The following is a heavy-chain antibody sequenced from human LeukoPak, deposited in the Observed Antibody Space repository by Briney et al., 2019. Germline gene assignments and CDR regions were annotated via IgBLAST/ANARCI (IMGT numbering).Heavy chain of an antibody. Sequence: GGSLRLSCAASGFSFSSYDMSWVRQAPGKGLEWVSGIRGSGGSTFYADSVKGRFTISRDNSKNTLNLLMNSLRAEDTAVYYCAKSQLVGATYALDTWGQGTVVTVSS. CDR1: GFSFSSYD. D-gene: IGHD1-26*01. J-gene: IGHJ3*02. V-gene: IGHV3-23*01. CDR2: IRGSGGST. CDR3: AKSQLVGATYALDT.